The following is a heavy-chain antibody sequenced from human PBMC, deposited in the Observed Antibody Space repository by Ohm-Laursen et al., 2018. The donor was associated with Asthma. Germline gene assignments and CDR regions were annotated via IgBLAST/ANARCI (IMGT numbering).Heavy chain of an antibody. CDR2: ISAKNGNT. J-gene: IGHJ4*02. CDR1: GYTFTAYY. CDR3: ARVSCNDDICYSLFYN. V-gene: IGHV1-18*04. Sequence: ASVKVSCKASGYTFTAYYMHWVRQAPGQGLERMGWISAKNGNTDFTQKLQGRVTLTTDTSTSTAYMEVRSLTSDDTAVYYCARVSCNDDICYSLFYNWGQGTLVTVSS. D-gene: IGHD2-15*01.